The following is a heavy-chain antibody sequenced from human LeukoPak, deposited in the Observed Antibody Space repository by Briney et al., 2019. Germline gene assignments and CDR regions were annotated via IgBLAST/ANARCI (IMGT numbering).Heavy chain of an antibody. CDR2: ISYDGGNK. CDR3: ARGNYYFDL. CDR1: GFTFSTYP. V-gene: IGHV3-30*03. Sequence: GRSLRLSCVVSGFTFSTYPMHWVRQAPGKGLEWVAVISYDGGNKWYADSVKGRFTISRDDSKNTLSLQMNGLRADDTAVYYCARGNYYFDLWGQGTLVTVSS. J-gene: IGHJ4*02.